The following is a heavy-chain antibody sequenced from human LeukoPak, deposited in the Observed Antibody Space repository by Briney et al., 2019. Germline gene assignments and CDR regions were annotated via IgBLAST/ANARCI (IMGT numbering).Heavy chain of an antibody. CDR3: ARDIVVVVAATDAFDI. Sequence: SETLSLTCAVYGGSFSGYYRSWIRQPPGKGLEWIGEINHSGSTNYNPSLKSRVTISVDTSKNQFSLKLSSVTAADTAVYYCARDIVVVVAATDAFDIWGQGTMVTVSS. J-gene: IGHJ3*02. D-gene: IGHD2-15*01. CDR1: GGSFSGYY. CDR2: INHSGST. V-gene: IGHV4-34*01.